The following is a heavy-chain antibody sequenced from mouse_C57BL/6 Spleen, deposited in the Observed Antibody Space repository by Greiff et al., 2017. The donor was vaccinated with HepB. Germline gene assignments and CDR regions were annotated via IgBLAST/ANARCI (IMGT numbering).Heavy chain of an antibody. V-gene: IGHV1-63*01. CDR1: GYTFTNYW. J-gene: IGHJ2*01. D-gene: IGHD1-1*01. Sequence: VKLMESGAELVRPGTSVKMSCKASGYTFTNYWIGWAKQRPGHGLEWIGDIYPGGGYTNYNEKFKGKATLTADKSSSTAYMQFSSLTSEDSAIYYCARWAVVDYFDYWGQGTTLTVSS. CDR3: ARWAVVDYFDY. CDR2: IYPGGGYT.